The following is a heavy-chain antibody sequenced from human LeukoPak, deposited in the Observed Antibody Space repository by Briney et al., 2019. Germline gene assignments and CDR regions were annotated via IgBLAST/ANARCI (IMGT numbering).Heavy chain of an antibody. Sequence: PGGSLSPSCVASGFTLSSYGMSWDRQAPGKGLEWVSSISDSTGSTYYADSVKGRFTISRDNSKNTVYLQMNSLRAEDTAVYYCAKTRWGPDYWGQGSLVTVSS. CDR1: GFTLSSYG. V-gene: IGHV3-23*01. J-gene: IGHJ4*02. D-gene: IGHD4-23*01. CDR2: ISDSTGST. CDR3: AKTRWGPDY.